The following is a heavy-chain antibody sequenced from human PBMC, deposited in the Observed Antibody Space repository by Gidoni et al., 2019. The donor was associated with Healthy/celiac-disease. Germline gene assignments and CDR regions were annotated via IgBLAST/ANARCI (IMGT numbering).Heavy chain of an antibody. CDR2: HITIFGTA. Sequence: QLQLVQSRAEVKKPGPPLKASCKASAGTFSSYATSRVRQAPGHGLDWMGGHITIFGTANYGQKFQGRVTITADESTSTAYMELSSLRSEDTAVYYCASAPSYVRVRRIMYFQHWGQGTLVTVSS. CDR3: ASAPSYVRVRRIMYFQH. CDR1: AGTFSSYA. D-gene: IGHD2-15*01. J-gene: IGHJ1*01. V-gene: IGHV1-69*01.